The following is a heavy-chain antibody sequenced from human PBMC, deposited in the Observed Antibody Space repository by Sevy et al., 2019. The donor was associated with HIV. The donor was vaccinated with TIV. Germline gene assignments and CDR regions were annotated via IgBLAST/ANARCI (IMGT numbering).Heavy chain of an antibody. CDR1: GYTLTELS. V-gene: IGHV1-24*01. Sequence: ASVKVSCKVSGYTLTELSMHWVRQAPGKGLEWMGGFDPEDGETIYAQKFQGRVTMTEDTSTDIAYMELSSLRSEDTAVYYCATKGGSHSWSENWFDPWGQGTLVTVSS. J-gene: IGHJ5*02. CDR2: FDPEDGET. CDR3: ATKGGSHSWSENWFDP. D-gene: IGHD2-15*01.